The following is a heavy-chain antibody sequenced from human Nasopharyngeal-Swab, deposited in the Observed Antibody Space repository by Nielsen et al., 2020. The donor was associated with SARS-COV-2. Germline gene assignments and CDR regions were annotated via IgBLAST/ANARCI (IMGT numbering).Heavy chain of an antibody. Sequence: GESLKISCAASGFTFSSYAMSWVRQAPGKGLEWVSVIYSGGSSTYYADSVKGRFTISGDNSKNTLYLQMNSLRAEDTAVYYCAKDEQAIWGQGTLVTVSS. CDR1: GFTFSSYA. D-gene: IGHD1/OR15-1a*01. CDR3: AKDEQAI. J-gene: IGHJ4*02. V-gene: IGHV3-23*03. CDR2: IYSGGSST.